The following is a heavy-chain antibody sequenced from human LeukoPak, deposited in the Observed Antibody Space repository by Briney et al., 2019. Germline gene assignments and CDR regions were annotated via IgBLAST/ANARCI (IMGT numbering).Heavy chain of an antibody. CDR3: ARHFVGTVTTSKPIDY. J-gene: IGHJ4*02. Sequence: SETLSLTXTVSGGSISSSSYYWGWIRQPPGKGLEWIGSIYYSGSTYYNPSLKSRVTISVDTSKNQFSLKLSSVTAADTAVYYCARHFVGTVTTSKPIDYWGQGTLVTVSS. V-gene: IGHV4-39*01. CDR2: IYYSGST. D-gene: IGHD4-17*01. CDR1: GGSISSSSYY.